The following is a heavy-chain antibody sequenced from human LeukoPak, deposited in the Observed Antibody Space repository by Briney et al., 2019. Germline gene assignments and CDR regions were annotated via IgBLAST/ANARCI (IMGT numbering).Heavy chain of an antibody. CDR1: GFTFSSYE. CDR3: ASTTGIAVAGTFDY. V-gene: IGHV3-48*03. J-gene: IGHJ4*02. Sequence: PGGSLRLSCAASGFTFSSYEMNWVRQAPGKGLEWVSYISSSGSTIYYADSVKGRFTNSRDNAKNSLYLQMNSLRAEDTAVYYCASTTGIAVAGTFDYWGQGTLVTVSS. CDR2: ISSSGSTI. D-gene: IGHD6-19*01.